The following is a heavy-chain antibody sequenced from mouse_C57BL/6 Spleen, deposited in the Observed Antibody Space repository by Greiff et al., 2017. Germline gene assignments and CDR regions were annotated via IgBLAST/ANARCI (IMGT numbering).Heavy chain of an antibody. D-gene: IGHD1-1*01. CDR3: ASATVVATDYAMDY. Sequence: QVHVKQSGPGLVQPSQSLSITCTVPGFSLTSHCVQWVRQSPGKGLEWLGVILSGGSTDYNAAVITRLSIIKDNCKSHVFFRMNSLQADDADICYSASATVVATDYAMDYWGQGTSVTVSS. J-gene: IGHJ4*01. CDR2: ILSGGST. CDR1: GFSLTSHC. V-gene: IGHV2-2*01.